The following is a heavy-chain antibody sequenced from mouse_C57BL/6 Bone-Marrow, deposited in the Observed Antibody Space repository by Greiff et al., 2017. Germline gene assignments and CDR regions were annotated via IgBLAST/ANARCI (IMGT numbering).Heavy chain of an antibody. Sequence: EVKLVESGGGLVQPGGSMKLSCVASGFTFSNYWMNWVRQSPEKGLEWGAQIRLKSDNYATHYAESVKGRFTISRDDSKSSVYLQMNNLRAEDTGIYYCTENYSNYDLDYWGQGTTLTVSS. CDR3: TENYSNYDLDY. V-gene: IGHV6-3*01. J-gene: IGHJ2*01. CDR1: GFTFSNYW. D-gene: IGHD2-5*01. CDR2: IRLKSDNYAT.